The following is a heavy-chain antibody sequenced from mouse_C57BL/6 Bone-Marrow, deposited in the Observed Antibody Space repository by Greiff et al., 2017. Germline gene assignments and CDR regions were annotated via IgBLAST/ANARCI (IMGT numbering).Heavy chain of an antibody. Sequence: QVQLQQSGAELVKPGASVKLSCKASGYTFTEYTIHWVKQRPGQGLEWIGWFYPGSGSIKYNEKFKDKATLTADKSSSTVYMELSRLTSEDSAVYFCARHGIYYDYDAGYYYAMDYWGQGTSVTVSS. CDR3: ARHGIYYDYDAGYYYAMDY. CDR1: GYTFTEYT. J-gene: IGHJ4*01. V-gene: IGHV1-62-2*01. D-gene: IGHD2-4*01. CDR2: FYPGSGSI.